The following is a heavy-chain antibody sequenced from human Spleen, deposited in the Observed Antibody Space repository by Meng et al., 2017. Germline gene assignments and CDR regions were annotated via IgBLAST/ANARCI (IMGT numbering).Heavy chain of an antibody. Sequence: SETLSLTCTVSGISITSYYWNWIRQSPERGLEWIGNIYSSGTTNYSPSFKSRVTISMDTSTNQFSLRLTSVTAADTAVYHCGRFSSGEWGRGTLVTVSS. CDR2: IYSSGTT. J-gene: IGHJ4*02. V-gene: IGHV4-59*01. D-gene: IGHD1-1*01. CDR1: GISITSYY. CDR3: GRFSSGE.